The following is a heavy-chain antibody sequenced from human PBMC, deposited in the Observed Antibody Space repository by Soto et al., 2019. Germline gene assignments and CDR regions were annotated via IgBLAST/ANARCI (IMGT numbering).Heavy chain of an antibody. CDR3: TTQGFGFLHGLVDV. J-gene: IGHJ6*02. Sequence: PSETLSLTCTVSGGSISSYYWSWIRQPPGKGLEWIGYVHDSWGSHYNPSLKSRVAISLDTSKSQFSLKLTSVTAADTAVYYCTTQGFGFLHGLVDVWGQGTTVTVSS. D-gene: IGHD3-10*01. CDR2: VHDSWGS. V-gene: IGHV4-59*08. CDR1: GGSISSYY.